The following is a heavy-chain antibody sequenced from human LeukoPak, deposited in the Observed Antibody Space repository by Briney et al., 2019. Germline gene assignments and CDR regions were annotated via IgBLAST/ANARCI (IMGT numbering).Heavy chain of an antibody. CDR1: GFTFSGSA. CDR2: IRSKANSYAT. Sequence: GGSLRLSCAAPGFTFSGSAMHWVRQASGKGLEWVGRIRSKANSYATAYAASVKGRFTISRDDSKNTLYLQMNSLRAEDTAVYYCAKDRTRFDPWGQGTLVTVSS. CDR3: AKDRTRFDP. J-gene: IGHJ5*02. V-gene: IGHV3-73*01.